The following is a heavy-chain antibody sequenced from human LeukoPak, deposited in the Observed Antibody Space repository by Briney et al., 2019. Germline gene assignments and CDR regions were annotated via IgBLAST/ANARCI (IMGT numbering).Heavy chain of an antibody. CDR1: GGSITTTNW. J-gene: IGHJ4*02. Sequence: SETLSLTCGVSGGSITTTNWWSWVRQPPGQGLEWIGEIHLSGRTNYNPSLNSRVTLALDTSKNHLSLSLTSVTAAETAVYYCSRENGAFSPFGYWGQGTLVTVPS. D-gene: IGHD2-8*01. CDR2: IHLSGRT. V-gene: IGHV4-4*02. CDR3: SRENGAFSPFGY.